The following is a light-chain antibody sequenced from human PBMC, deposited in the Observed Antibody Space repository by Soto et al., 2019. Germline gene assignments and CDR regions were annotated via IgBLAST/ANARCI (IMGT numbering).Light chain of an antibody. CDR1: KLGNKY. V-gene: IGLV3-1*01. Sequence: SSELTQPPSVSVSPGQTASITCSTDKLGNKYVCWYRQKPGQSPVLVIYQDTERPSGIPERFSGSNSGNTATLTISGTQPMDEADYYCQAWDTSTVVFGGGTKLTVL. CDR2: QDT. J-gene: IGLJ2*01. CDR3: QAWDTSTVV.